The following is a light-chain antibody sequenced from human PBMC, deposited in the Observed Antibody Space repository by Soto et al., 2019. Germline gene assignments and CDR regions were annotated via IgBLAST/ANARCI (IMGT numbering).Light chain of an antibody. J-gene: IGKJ5*01. CDR1: QTVLRSSNNKNH. Sequence: DIVMTQSPDSLAVSLGERATINCKSSQTVLRSSNNKNHLAWYQQKPEQPPKMLISWASTRESGVPDRLSGSGSGTDFTLTISSLQAEDVAVYYCQHYYTVPVTFGQGTRLEIK. CDR2: WAS. CDR3: QHYYTVPVT. V-gene: IGKV4-1*01.